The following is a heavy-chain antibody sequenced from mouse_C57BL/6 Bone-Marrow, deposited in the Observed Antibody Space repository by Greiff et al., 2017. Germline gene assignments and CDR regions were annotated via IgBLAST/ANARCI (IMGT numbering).Heavy chain of an antibody. CDR1: GFTFSSYG. CDR2: ISSGGSYT. Sequence: EVKLMESGGDLVKPGGSLKLSCAASGFTFSSYGMSWVRQTPDKRLEWVATISSGGSYTYYPDSVKGRFPISRDNAKHTLYLQMSSRKSEDTAMYYCARLRWDGAWCAYWGKGTLVTVSA. V-gene: IGHV5-6*01. CDR3: ARLRWDGAWCAY. J-gene: IGHJ3*01. D-gene: IGHD4-1*01.